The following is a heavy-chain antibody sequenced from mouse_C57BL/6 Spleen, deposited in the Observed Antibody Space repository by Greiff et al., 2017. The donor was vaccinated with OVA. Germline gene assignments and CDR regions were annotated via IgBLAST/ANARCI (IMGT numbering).Heavy chain of an antibody. J-gene: IGHJ3*01. CDR3: ARYGVGVWFAY. CDR2: IDPSDSYT. CDR1: GYTFTSYC. Sequence: VQLQQPGAELVMPGASVTLSCTASGYTFTSYCMHWVKQRPGQGLEWIGEIDPSDSYTNYNQKFKGKSTMTVDKSSSTAYMQLSSLTSEDSAVYYCARYGVGVWFAYWGQGTLVTVSA. D-gene: IGHD1-1*01. V-gene: IGHV1-69*01.